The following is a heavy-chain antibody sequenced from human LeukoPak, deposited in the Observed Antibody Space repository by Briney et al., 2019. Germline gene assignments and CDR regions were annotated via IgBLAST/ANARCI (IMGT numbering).Heavy chain of an antibody. D-gene: IGHD4-17*01. CDR1: GGSVSNGSYY. CDR2: IYYSGST. Sequence: PSETLSLTCTVSGGSVSNGSYYWSWIRQPPGKGLEWIGYIYYSGSTNYNPSLKSRVTISVDTSKNQFSLKLSSVTAADTAVYYCARDGANDYGDYGAFDYWGQGTLVTVSS. V-gene: IGHV4-61*01. CDR3: ARDGANDYGDYGAFDY. J-gene: IGHJ4*02.